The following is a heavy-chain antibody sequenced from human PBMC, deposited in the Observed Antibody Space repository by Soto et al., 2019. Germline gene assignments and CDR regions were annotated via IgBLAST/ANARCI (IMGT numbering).Heavy chain of an antibody. D-gene: IGHD1-26*01. Sequence: QVQLVQSGAEVKKPGSSVKVSCKASGGTFSSYAISWVRQAPGQGLEWMGGIIPIFGTANYEQKFQGRVTITADESTSTAYMELSSLRSEDTAVYYCASIWEWELLAAFDIWGQGTMVTVSS. CDR1: GGTFSSYA. CDR3: ASIWEWELLAAFDI. V-gene: IGHV1-69*01. CDR2: IIPIFGTA. J-gene: IGHJ3*02.